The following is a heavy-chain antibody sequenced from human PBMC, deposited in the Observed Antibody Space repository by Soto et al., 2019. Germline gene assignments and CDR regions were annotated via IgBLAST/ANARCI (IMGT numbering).Heavy chain of an antibody. CDR2: IIPSFGTG. V-gene: IGHV1-69*13. CDR1: GGTFSSYA. Sequence: GASVKVSCKASGGTFSSYAISWVRQAPGQGLEWMGGIIPSFGTGNYAQKFQGRVTITADESTSTAYMELSSLRSEDTAVYYCARARGVYYDFWSGYYTPKPPPIHYYYYYGMDVWGQGTTVTVSS. J-gene: IGHJ6*02. CDR3: ARARGVYYDFWSGYYTPKPPPIHYYYYYGMDV. D-gene: IGHD3-3*01.